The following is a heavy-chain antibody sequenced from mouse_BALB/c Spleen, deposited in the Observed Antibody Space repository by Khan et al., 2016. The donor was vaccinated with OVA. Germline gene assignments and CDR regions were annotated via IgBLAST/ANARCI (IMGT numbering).Heavy chain of an antibody. J-gene: IGHJ4*01. CDR1: GYSITSDYA. D-gene: IGHD4-1*01. V-gene: IGHV3-2*02. CDR2: ISYSGST. CDR3: ASELGRYYALDY. Sequence: EVQLQASGPGLVKPSQSLSLTCTVTGYSITSDYAWNWIRQFPGNKLEWMGYISYSGSTTYNPSLKSRISITRYTSKAQFFLQLKFVTSEDTATYYCASELGRYYALDYWGQGTSVTVST.